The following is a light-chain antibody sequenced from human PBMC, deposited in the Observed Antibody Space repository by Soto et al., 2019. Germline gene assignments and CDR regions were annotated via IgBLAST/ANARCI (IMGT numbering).Light chain of an antibody. CDR2: VAS. CDR3: QQSFTTPFT. V-gene: IGKV1-39*01. Sequence: DIQMTQSPSSLSTSVGDKVTITCRASQSISKYLNWYQQKPGKAPKLLISVASSLQSEVPSRFSGDGSETDFPLSISSLQPEDSATYYCQQSFTTPFTFAPGTKVDV. CDR1: QSISKY. J-gene: IGKJ3*01.